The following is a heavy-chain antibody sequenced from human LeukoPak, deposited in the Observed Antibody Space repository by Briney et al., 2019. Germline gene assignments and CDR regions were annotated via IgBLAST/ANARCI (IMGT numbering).Heavy chain of an antibody. V-gene: IGHV3-21*01. J-gene: IGHJ6*02. CDR1: GFTFSSYS. D-gene: IGHD2-15*01. Sequence: GGSLRLSCAASGFTFSSYSMNWVRQAPGKGLEWVSSISSSSSYIYYADSGKGRFTMSRDHGKNSLYLQMNSLRAEDTAVYYCARLALSYCSGGSCYSYGMDVWGQGTTVTVSS. CDR3: ARLALSYCSGGSCYSYGMDV. CDR2: ISSSSSYI.